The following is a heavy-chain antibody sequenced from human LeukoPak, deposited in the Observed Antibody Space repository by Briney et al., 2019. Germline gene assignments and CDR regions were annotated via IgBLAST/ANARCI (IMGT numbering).Heavy chain of an antibody. V-gene: IGHV1-2*04. CDR1: GYTFTGYY. J-gene: IGHJ3*02. CDR2: INPNSGGT. CDR3: ARDDTPTYCSGGSCYLRAFDI. D-gene: IGHD2-15*01. Sequence: GASVKVSCKASGYTFTGYYMHWVRQAPGQGLERMGWINPNSGGTNYAQKFQGWVTMTRDTSISTAYMELSRLRSDDTAVYYCARDDTPTYCSGGSCYLRAFDIWGQGTMVTVSS.